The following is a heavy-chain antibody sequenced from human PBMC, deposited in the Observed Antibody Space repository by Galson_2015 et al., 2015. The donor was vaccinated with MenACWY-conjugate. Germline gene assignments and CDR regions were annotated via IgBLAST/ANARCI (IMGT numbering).Heavy chain of an antibody. V-gene: IGHV4-39*07. CDR1: GGSISSTSYY. CDR2: IYYSGST. D-gene: IGHD3-10*01. J-gene: IGHJ4*02. Sequence: ETLSLTCIVSGGSISSTSYYWGWIRQPPGKGLEWIGSIYYSGSTYYGPTLKRRVTISVDTSKNQFSLKLSSVTAADTAVYYCARDRGENYDSGGYFDYWGQGTLVTVSS. CDR3: ARDRGENYDSGGYFDY.